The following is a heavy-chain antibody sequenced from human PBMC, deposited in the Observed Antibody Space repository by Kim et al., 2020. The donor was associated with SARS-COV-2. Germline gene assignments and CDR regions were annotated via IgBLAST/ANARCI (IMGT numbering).Heavy chain of an antibody. Sequence: GESLKISCKGSGYSFTSYWIGWVRQMPGKGLEWMGIIYPGDSDTRYSPSFQGQVTISADKSISTAYLQWSSLKASDTAMYYCARRRYYDSSGYYYYYYGMDVWGQGPTVTVSS. CDR2: IYPGDSDT. CDR1: GYSFTSYW. J-gene: IGHJ6*02. V-gene: IGHV5-51*01. CDR3: ARRRYYDSSGYYYYYYGMDV. D-gene: IGHD3-22*01.